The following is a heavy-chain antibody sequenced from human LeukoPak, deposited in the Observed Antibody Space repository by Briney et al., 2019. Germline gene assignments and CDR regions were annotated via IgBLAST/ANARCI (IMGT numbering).Heavy chain of an antibody. CDR3: ARDLGYYASGTYARDYYYYMDA. J-gene: IGHJ6*03. D-gene: IGHD3-10*01. CDR1: GYTFTSFG. Sequence: ASVKVSCKASGYTFTSFGISWVRQAPGQRLTWMGWISAYNGNTDHAQNFQGRVTMTTDTSTSTAYMELRSLGSDDTAVYYCARDLGYYASGTYARDYYYYMDAWGKGTTVTVSS. CDR2: ISAYNGNT. V-gene: IGHV1-18*01.